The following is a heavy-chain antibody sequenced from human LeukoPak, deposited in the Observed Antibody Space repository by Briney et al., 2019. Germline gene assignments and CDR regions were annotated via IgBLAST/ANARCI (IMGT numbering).Heavy chain of an antibody. V-gene: IGHV3-23*01. D-gene: IGHD3-22*01. Sequence: GGSLRLSCAASGFTFSSFAMSWVRQAPGKGLEWVSTISGSGGSASYADSVKGRFTISRDNSKNTLYLQMNSLRAEDTALYYCAKNSRSSGYYLDYWGQGTLVTVSS. J-gene: IGHJ4*02. CDR3: AKNSRSSGYYLDY. CDR2: ISGSGGSA. CDR1: GFTFSSFA.